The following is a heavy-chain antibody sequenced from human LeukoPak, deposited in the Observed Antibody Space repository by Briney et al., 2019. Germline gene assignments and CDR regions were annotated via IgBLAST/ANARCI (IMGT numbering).Heavy chain of an antibody. V-gene: IGHV4-39*01. J-gene: IGHJ4*02. CDR1: GGSISSSSYY. CDR2: IYYSGST. D-gene: IGHD3-22*01. Sequence: NSSETLSLTCTVSGGSISSSSYYWGWIRQPPGKGLEWIGSIYYSGSTYYNPSLKSRVTISVDTSKNQFSLKLSSVTAADTAVYYCARHSAAKSKRSQYDSSGYRASRAFDYWGQGTLVTVSS. CDR3: ARHSAAKSKRSQYDSSGYRASRAFDY.